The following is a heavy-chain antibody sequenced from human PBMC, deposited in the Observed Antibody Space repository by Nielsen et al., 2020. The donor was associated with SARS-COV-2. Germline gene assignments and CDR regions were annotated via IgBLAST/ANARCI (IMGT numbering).Heavy chain of an antibody. Sequence: SETLSLTCAVDGAALRGSYWAWVRLTPPKGLEWNAEVSHTGIAHYRPSLYGRITTAVDASRRQLSLVLRSVTAADAAVYYCARGRIGGQDQMNYKMDVWGQGTTVTVSS. D-gene: IGHD1-7*01. J-gene: IGHJ6*02. CDR2: VSHTGIA. CDR1: GAALRGSY. V-gene: IGHV4-34*01. CDR3: ARGRIGGQDQMNYKMDV.